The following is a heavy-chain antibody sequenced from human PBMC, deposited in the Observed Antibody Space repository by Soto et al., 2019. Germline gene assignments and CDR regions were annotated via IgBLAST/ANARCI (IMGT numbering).Heavy chain of an antibody. J-gene: IGHJ4*02. CDR1: GYTFTSYA. D-gene: IGHD2-15*01. CDR2: INAGNGNT. CDR3: AREYCSGGSCYSELDY. Sequence: GAAVKVSCKASGYTFTSYAMHWVRQAPGQRLEWMGWINAGNGNTKYSQKFQGRVTITRDTSASTAYMELSSLRSEDTAVYYCAREYCSGGSCYSELDYWGQGTLVTVSS. V-gene: IGHV1-3*01.